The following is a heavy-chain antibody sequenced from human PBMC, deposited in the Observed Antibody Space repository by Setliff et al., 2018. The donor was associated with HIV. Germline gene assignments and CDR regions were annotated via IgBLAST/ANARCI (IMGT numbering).Heavy chain of an antibody. CDR1: GYTFINYG. Sequence: ASVKVSCKASGYTFINYGISWVRQAPGQGLEWMGWISAYNGNTNNAQKFQGRLTMTTDTSTSTASLELRSLRSDDTAVYYCAKQPARELLLDLWGQGTLVTVSS. CDR3: AKQPARELLLDL. D-gene: IGHD2-21*01. CDR2: ISAYNGNT. V-gene: IGHV1-18*01. J-gene: IGHJ4*02.